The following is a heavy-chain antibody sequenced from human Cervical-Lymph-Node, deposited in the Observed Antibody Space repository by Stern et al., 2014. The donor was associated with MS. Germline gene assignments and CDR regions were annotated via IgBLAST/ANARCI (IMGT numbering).Heavy chain of an antibody. D-gene: IGHD5-24*01. Sequence: QVQLQESGPGLVKPSETLSLTCTVSGGSISSNYWSWIRQPPGKGLEWIGYLYYSGNTNYNPSLKSRVTTSVDTSKNQFSLSLSSGPAADTAVYYCARHGPPRRRDDSNHPNFDYWGPGTLVAVSS. CDR1: GGSISSNY. J-gene: IGHJ4*02. CDR3: ARHGPPRRRDDSNHPNFDY. CDR2: LYYSGNT. V-gene: IGHV4-59*08.